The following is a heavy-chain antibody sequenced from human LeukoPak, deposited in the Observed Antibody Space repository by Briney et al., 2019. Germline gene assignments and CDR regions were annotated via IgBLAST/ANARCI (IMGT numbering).Heavy chain of an antibody. CDR2: IRYDGNNK. Sequence: GGPLRLSCAASGFTFSSYGMHWLRQAPGKGLEWVTFIRYDGNNKYYTDSVKGRFTISRDNSKDTLYLQMNSLRAEDTAVYYCAKVSCSSTSCPLDYWGQGTLVTVSS. J-gene: IGHJ4*02. CDR1: GFTFSSYG. CDR3: AKVSCSSTSCPLDY. V-gene: IGHV3-30*02. D-gene: IGHD2-2*01.